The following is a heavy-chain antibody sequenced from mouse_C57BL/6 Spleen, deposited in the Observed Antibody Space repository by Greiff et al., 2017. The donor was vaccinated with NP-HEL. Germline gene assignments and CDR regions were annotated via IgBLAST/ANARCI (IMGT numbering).Heavy chain of an antibody. CDR2: ISDGGSYT. CDR1: GFTFSSYA. D-gene: IGHD2-1*01. V-gene: IGHV5-4*03. J-gene: IGHJ1*03. Sequence: VKLVESGGGLVKPGGSLKLSCAASGFTFSSYAMSWVRQTPEKRLEWVATISDGGSYTYYPDNVKGRFTISRDNAKNNLYLQMSHLKSEDTAMYYCARAPYGNYVYFDVWGTGTTVTVSS. CDR3: ARAPYGNYVYFDV.